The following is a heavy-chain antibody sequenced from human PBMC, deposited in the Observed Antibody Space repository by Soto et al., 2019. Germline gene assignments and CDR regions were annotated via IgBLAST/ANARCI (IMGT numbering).Heavy chain of an antibody. CDR3: ARGGYDASDL. V-gene: IGHV1-8*01. Sequence: ASVKVSCKASGYTLTSHDVNWVRQATGQGLEWMGWLNPNTGDTGYAQKFQGRLSMTRNTSISTAYMELSSLRSEDTAVYYCARGGYDASDLWGQGTLVTVSS. D-gene: IGHD5-12*01. CDR1: GYTLTSHD. CDR2: LNPNTGDT. J-gene: IGHJ3*01.